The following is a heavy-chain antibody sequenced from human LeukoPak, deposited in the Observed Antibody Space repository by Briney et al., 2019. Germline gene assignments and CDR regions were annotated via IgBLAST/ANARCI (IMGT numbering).Heavy chain of an antibody. CDR3: ARDLRIAAGVDYYYGMDA. CDR1: GFTFSSYW. CDR2: INSDGSST. Sequence: GGSLRLSCAASGFTFSSYWMHWVRQAPGKGLVWVSRINSDGSSTSYADSVKGRFTISRDNAKNTLYLQMNSLRAEDTAVYYCARDLRIAAGVDYYYGMDAWGQGTTVTVSS. J-gene: IGHJ6*02. D-gene: IGHD6-13*01. V-gene: IGHV3-74*01.